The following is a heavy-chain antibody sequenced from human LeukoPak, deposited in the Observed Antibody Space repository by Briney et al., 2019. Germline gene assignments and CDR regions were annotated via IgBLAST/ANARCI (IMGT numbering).Heavy chain of an antibody. J-gene: IGHJ6*03. D-gene: IGHD6-13*01. CDR3: XRDGVYXXXXXXTXYYYMDV. V-gene: IGHV3-21*01. CDR2: ISSSSSYI. CDR1: GFTFSSYS. Sequence: GGSLRLSCAASGFTFSSYSMNWVRQAPGKGLEWVSSISSSSSYIYYADSVKGRFTISRDNAKNSLYLQMNSLRAEDTAVYYCXRDGVYXXXXXXTXYYYMDVWGKGTTVTXSS.